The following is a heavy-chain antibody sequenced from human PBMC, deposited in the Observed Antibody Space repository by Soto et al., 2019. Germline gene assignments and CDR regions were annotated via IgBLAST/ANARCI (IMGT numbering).Heavy chain of an antibody. J-gene: IGHJ5*02. Sequence: GEALKISCKGSGYSFSSYWIGWVRQMPGKRLEGMGIIYPGDSDTRYSPSFQGQVTISADKSISTAYLQWSSLKASDTAMYYCARQGCSSTSCRYNWFDPWGQGTLVTVSS. CDR3: ARQGCSSTSCRYNWFDP. CDR1: GYSFSSYW. V-gene: IGHV5-51*01. CDR2: IYPGDSDT. D-gene: IGHD2-2*01.